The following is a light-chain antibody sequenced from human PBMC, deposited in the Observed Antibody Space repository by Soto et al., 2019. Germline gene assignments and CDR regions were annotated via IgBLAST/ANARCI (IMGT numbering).Light chain of an antibody. J-gene: IGLJ2*01. CDR1: SSNIGTDT. V-gene: IGLV1-44*01. Sequence: QSVLTQPPSASETPGQRVTISCSGSSSNIGTDTVNWYRQLPGTAPKLLIYDNSQRPSGVPDRFSGSRSGTSASLAISGLQSEDEADYYCAAWDDSLNGLVFGGGTKLTVL. CDR3: AAWDDSLNGLV. CDR2: DNS.